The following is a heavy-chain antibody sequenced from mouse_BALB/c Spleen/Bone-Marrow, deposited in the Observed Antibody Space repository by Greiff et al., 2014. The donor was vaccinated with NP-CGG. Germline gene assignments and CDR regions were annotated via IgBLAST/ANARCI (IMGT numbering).Heavy chain of an antibody. V-gene: IGHV5-6*01. CDR2: ISSGGSYT. J-gene: IGHJ3*01. D-gene: IGHD2-10*02. CDR3: AQYGI. CDR1: GFTFSSYG. Sequence: EVQGVESGGDLVKPGGSLKLSCAASGFTFSSYGMSWVRQTPDKRLEWVATISSGGSYTYYPDSVKGRFTISRDNAKNTLYLQMSSLKSEDTAMYYRAQYGIWGQGTLVTVSA.